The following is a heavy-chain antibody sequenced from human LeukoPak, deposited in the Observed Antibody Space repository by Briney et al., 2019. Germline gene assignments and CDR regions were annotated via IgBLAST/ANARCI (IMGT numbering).Heavy chain of an antibody. CDR1: GYTLTELS. Sequence: VASVKVSCKVSGYTLTELSMHWVRQAPGKGLEWMGGFDPEDGETIYAQKFQGRVTMTEDTSTDTAYMELSSLRSEDTAVYYCATVSGTVTRDAFDIWGQGTMVTVSS. J-gene: IGHJ3*02. V-gene: IGHV1-24*01. D-gene: IGHD4-17*01. CDR3: ATVSGTVTRDAFDI. CDR2: FDPEDGET.